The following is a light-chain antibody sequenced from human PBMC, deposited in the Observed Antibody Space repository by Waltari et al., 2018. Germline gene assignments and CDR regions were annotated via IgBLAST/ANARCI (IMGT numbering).Light chain of an antibody. CDR2: VNSDGSH. V-gene: IGLV4-69*01. CDR1: SGHSSNV. J-gene: IGLJ3*02. CDR3: QTGGHGTWV. Sequence: QLVLTQSPSASASLGASVKLTCTLSSGHSSNVIAWLQQQPEKSPRYLMKVNSDGSHSKGDKIPDRFSGSRSGTEHYLTISSLQSEDEADYYCQTGGHGTWVFGGGTKLTVL.